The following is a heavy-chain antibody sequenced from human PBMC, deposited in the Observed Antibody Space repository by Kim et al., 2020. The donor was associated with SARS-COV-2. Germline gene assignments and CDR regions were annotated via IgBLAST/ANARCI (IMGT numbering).Heavy chain of an antibody. V-gene: IGHV1-2*02. D-gene: IGHD3-22*01. CDR3: ARRDSNGYIDY. Sequence: ASVKVSCKASGYTFTGYYMHWVRQAPGQGLEWMGWINHNSGDTKYTPDLQGRVTMTTDTPISTAYMELSRLRSDDTAIYYCARRDSNGYIDYWGQGTLVT. CDR2: INHNSGDT. J-gene: IGHJ4*02. CDR1: GYTFTGYY.